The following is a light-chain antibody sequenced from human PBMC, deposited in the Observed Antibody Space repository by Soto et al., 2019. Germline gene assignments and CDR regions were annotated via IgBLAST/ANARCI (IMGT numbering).Light chain of an antibody. CDR3: QQYGSSPPVT. CDR2: GAS. CDR1: QSVTSNY. Sequence: EIVLTQSPGTLSLSPGERATLSCRASQSVTSNYLAWYQQKPGQAPRLLIYGASSRATGIPDRFSGSGSGTDFTLTISRLEPEDFAVYYCQQYGSSPPVTFGQGTKLKIK. J-gene: IGKJ2*01. V-gene: IGKV3-20*01.